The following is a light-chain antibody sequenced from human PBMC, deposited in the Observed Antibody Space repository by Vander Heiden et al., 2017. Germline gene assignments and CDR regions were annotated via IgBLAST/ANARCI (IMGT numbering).Light chain of an antibody. CDR1: QSVSSN. J-gene: IGKJ5*01. CDR3: QQYNSWPPIT. V-gene: IGKV3-15*01. CDR2: GAS. Sequence: EIEMTQPPATLSVSPGERATLSCRASQSVSSNLAWYQQKPGQAPRLLIFGASTRATGIPARFSGSGSGTEFTLTISSLQSEDFAVYYCQQYNSWPPITFGQGTRLEIK.